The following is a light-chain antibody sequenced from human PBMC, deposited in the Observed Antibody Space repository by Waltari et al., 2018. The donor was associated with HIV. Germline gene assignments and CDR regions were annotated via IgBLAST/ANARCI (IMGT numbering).Light chain of an antibody. J-gene: IGLJ2*01. V-gene: IGLV6-57*04. Sequence: NFMLTQPPSVSASPGKTVPISCTRRSGNIGSYLVSWYQRRPGRAPTTLIYEDDKRPSGVPDRFSGSIDSSSNSASLTISGLKTEDEADYYCQSYYLTNVVFGGGTKLTVL. CDR3: QSYYLTNVV. CDR1: SGNIGSYL. CDR2: EDD.